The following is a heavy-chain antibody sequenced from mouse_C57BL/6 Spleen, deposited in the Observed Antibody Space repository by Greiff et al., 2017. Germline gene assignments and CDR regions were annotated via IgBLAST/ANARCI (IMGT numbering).Heavy chain of an antibody. V-gene: IGHV1-9*01. CDR3: AHYYGSSDYAMDY. D-gene: IGHD1-1*01. Sequence: VKLQESGAELMKPGASVKLSCKATGYTFTGYWLEWVKQRPGHGLEWIGEILPGSGSTNYNEKFKGTATFTADTSSNTAYMQLSCLTTEDSAIYYCAHYYGSSDYAMDYWGQGTSVTVSS. J-gene: IGHJ4*01. CDR1: GYTFTGYW. CDR2: ILPGSGST.